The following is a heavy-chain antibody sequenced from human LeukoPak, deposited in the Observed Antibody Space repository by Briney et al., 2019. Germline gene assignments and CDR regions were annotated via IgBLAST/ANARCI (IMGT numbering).Heavy chain of an antibody. CDR3: ARLFPDYYDSSGYYYGAFDI. D-gene: IGHD3-22*01. V-gene: IGHV4-4*09. Sequence: SETLSLTCTVSGGSISSYYWSWIRQPPGKGLEWIWYIYTSGSTNYNPSLKSRVTISVDTSKNQFSLKLSSVTAADTAVYYCARLFPDYYDSSGYYYGAFDIWGQGTMVTVSS. CDR2: IYTSGST. J-gene: IGHJ3*02. CDR1: GGSISSYY.